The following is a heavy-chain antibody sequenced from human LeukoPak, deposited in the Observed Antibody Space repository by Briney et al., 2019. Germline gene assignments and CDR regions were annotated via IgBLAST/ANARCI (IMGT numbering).Heavy chain of an antibody. CDR1: GFTFSSYG. J-gene: IGHJ6*03. CDR2: IRYDGSNK. CDR3: ALEGNYMDV. V-gene: IGHV3-30*02. Sequence: GGSLRLSCAASGFTFSSYGMHWVRQAPGKGLEWVAFIRYDGSNKYYADSVKGRFTISRDNSKNTLYLQMNSLRAEDTAVYYCALEGNYMDVWGKGTTVTVSS.